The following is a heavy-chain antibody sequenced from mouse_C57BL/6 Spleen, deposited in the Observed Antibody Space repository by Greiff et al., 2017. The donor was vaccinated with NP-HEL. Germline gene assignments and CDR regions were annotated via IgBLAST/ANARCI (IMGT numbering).Heavy chain of an antibody. J-gene: IGHJ3*01. CDR3: ARERTYDYGFAY. CDR1: GYSFTGYY. CDR2: INPSTGGT. D-gene: IGHD2-4*01. Sequence: EVQRVESGPELVKPGASVKISCKASGYSFTGYYMNWVKQSPEKSLEWIGEINPSTGGTTYNQKFKAKATLTVDKSSSTAYMQLKSLTSEDSAVYYCARERTYDYGFAYWGQGTLVTVSA. V-gene: IGHV1-42*01.